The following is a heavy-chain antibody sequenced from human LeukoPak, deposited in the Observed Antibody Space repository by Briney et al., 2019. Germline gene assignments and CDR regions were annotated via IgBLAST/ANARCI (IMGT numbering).Heavy chain of an antibody. V-gene: IGHV4-61*05. CDR1: GDSISSSSYY. CDR3: ARQNYYGSGNDY. Sequence: SETLSLTCTVSGDSISSSSYYWGWIRQPPGKGLEWIGYIYYSGSTNYNPSLKSRVTISVDTSKNQFSLKLSSVTAADTAVYYCARQNYYGSGNDYWGQGTLVTVSS. CDR2: IYYSGST. J-gene: IGHJ4*02. D-gene: IGHD3-10*01.